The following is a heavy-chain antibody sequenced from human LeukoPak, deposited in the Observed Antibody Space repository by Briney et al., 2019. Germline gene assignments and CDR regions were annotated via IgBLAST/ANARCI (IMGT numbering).Heavy chain of an antibody. CDR3: ARAIAAAGNRWYNWFDP. CDR2: INPNSGGT. J-gene: IGHJ5*02. D-gene: IGHD6-13*01. CDR1: GYTFTTYY. Sequence: GASVKVSCKASGYTFTTYYMHWVRQAPGQGLEWMGWINPNSGGTNYAQKFQGRVTMTRDTSISTAYMELSRLRSDDTAVYYCARAIAAAGNRWYNWFDPWGQGTLVTVSS. V-gene: IGHV1-2*02.